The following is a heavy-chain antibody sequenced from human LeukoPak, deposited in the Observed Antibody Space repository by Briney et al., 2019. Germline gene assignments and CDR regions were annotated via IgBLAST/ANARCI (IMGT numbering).Heavy chain of an antibody. D-gene: IGHD2-8*01. J-gene: IGHJ6*03. CDR2: ISSSGGST. CDR3: AKGRYSTNRPDYMDV. Sequence: GGSLRLSCAASGFTFSSYAMNWVRQAPGKGLEWVSGISSSGGSTSYADSVKDRFTISRDNSKNTLYMQMNSLRAEDTAVYYCAKGRYSTNRPDYMDVWGKGTTVTVSS. CDR1: GFTFSSYA. V-gene: IGHV3-23*01.